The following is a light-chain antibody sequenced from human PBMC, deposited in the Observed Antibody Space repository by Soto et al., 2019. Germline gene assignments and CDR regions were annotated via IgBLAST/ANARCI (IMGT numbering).Light chain of an antibody. Sequence: IVLTQSPGTLSLSPGERATLSCRASQSVSSGYLAWYQQRPGQAPRLLIYGASSRTTGIPHRFSGSGSGTDFTLTISRLEPEDFAVYYCQHYGSSPYSFGQGTKLAIK. CDR3: QHYGSSPYS. J-gene: IGKJ2*03. CDR1: QSVSSGY. V-gene: IGKV3-20*01. CDR2: GAS.